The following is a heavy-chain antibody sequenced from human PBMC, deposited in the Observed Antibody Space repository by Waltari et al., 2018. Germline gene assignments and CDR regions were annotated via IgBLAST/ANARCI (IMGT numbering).Heavy chain of an antibody. J-gene: IGHJ6*03. CDR3: AGGTAANTTSTTLKV. CDR1: GYSFTSYW. Sequence: EVQLVQSGAEVKKPGESLKISCKGSGYSFTSYWIGWVRQMPGKGLEWMGIIYPGDSDTRYSPSFKGLVTIPPEKSIGTANWRWSSLRASDTASFYVAGGTAANTTSTTLKVGGKGTTVTVSS. CDR2: IYPGDSDT. D-gene: IGHD6-25*01. V-gene: IGHV5-51*01.